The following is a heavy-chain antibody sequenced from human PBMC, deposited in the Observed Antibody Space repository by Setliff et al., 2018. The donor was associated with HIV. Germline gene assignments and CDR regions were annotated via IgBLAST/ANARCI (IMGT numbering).Heavy chain of an antibody. V-gene: IGHV4-39*01. CDR1: GGSISSSGYY. CDR3: AGFPLSSSWYFY. CDR2: TYYSGST. J-gene: IGHJ4*02. Sequence: PSETLSLTCTVSGGSISSSGYYWGWIRQPPGKGLEWIGTTYYSGSTYYNPSLKSRVTISVDTSKNQFSLKLSSVTAADTAVYYCAGFPLSSSWYFYWGQGTLVTVSS. D-gene: IGHD6-13*01.